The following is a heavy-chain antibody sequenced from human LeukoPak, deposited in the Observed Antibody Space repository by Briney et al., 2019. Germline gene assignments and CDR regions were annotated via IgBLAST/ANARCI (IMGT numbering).Heavy chain of an antibody. J-gene: IGHJ4*02. CDR2: TYYRSKWYY. D-gene: IGHD3-10*01. CDR1: GDSVSANTPA. CDR3: ARDFRGYHFDY. V-gene: IGHV6-1*01. Sequence: SQTLSLTCAISGDSVSANTPAWNWIRQSPSRGLEWLGRTYYRSKWYYDYAVSVRSRIAINPDTSKNRFSLQLNSVTPEDTAVYYCARDFRGYHFDYWGQGILVTVSS.